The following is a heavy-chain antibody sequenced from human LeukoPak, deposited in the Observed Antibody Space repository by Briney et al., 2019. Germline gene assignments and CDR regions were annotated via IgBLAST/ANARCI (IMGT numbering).Heavy chain of an antibody. V-gene: IGHV3-23*01. CDR1: GFTFSSNA. J-gene: IGHJ4*02. Sequence: GGSLRLSCVASGFTFSSNAMSWVRQAPGKGLEWVSFITGNDGSTYYADSVKGRFTISRDNSKNTLSLQLDSLRAEDTAVYYCAKDAVAPGSGGDYFDYWGQGTLVTVSS. CDR3: AKDAVAPGSGGDYFDY. D-gene: IGHD3-10*01. CDR2: ITGNDGST.